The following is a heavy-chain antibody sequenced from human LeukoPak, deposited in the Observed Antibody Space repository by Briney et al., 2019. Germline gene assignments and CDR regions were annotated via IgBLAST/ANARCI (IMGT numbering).Heavy chain of an antibody. D-gene: IGHD3-3*01. CDR2: IYSGGST. CDR3: ARAPTEYYDFWSGYPPGMDV. Sequence: GESLKISCAASGFTVSSNYMSWVRQAPGKGLEWVSVIYSGGSTYYADSVKGRFTISRANSKNTLYLQMNSLRAEDTAVYYCARAPTEYYDFWSGYPPGMDVWGKGTTVTVSS. CDR1: GFTVSSNY. V-gene: IGHV3-53*01. J-gene: IGHJ6*04.